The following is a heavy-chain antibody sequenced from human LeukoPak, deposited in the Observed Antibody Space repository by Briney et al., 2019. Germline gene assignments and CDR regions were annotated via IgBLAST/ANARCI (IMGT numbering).Heavy chain of an antibody. J-gene: IGHJ4*02. V-gene: IGHV3-48*04. Sequence: GGSLRLSCAASGFTFSSYAMSWARQAPGKGLEWVSYISTTATTIYYADSVKGRFTISRDNAKNSLYLQMNSLRAEDTAVYYCARVLDGSNDCWGQGTLVTVSS. D-gene: IGHD3-10*01. CDR2: ISTTATTI. CDR1: GFTFSSYA. CDR3: ARVLDGSNDC.